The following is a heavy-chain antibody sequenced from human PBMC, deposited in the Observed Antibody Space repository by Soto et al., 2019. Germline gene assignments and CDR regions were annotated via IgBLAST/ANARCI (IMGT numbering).Heavy chain of an antibody. CDR1: GFTFSSYG. V-gene: IGHV3-30*18. Sequence: QVQLVESGGGVVQPGRSLRLSCVASGFTFSSYGMHWVRQAPGKGLEWVAFMSYAGKNQYYAASVEGRFIISRDNFKDTLYLQVNSLRAEDTAVYYCAKALGELSPESFDYWGQGILVTVSS. CDR2: MSYAGKNQ. D-gene: IGHD3-16*02. CDR3: AKALGELSPESFDY. J-gene: IGHJ4*02.